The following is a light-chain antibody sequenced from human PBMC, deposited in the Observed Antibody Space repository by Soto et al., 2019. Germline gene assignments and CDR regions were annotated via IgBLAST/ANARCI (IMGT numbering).Light chain of an antibody. Sequence: EKVMTQSPATLSVSPGERATLSCRASQSVSSNLAWYQQKPGQAPRLLIYDASTRATGIPARFSGSGSGTDFTLTISSLEPEDFAVYYCQQRSNWRTFGQGTKVDIK. CDR3: QQRSNWRT. CDR1: QSVSSN. J-gene: IGKJ1*01. CDR2: DAS. V-gene: IGKV3-11*01.